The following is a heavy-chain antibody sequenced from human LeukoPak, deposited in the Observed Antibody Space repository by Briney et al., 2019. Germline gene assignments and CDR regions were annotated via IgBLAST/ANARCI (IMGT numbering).Heavy chain of an antibody. CDR2: INHSGST. D-gene: IGHD6-13*01. V-gene: IGHV4-34*01. CDR3: ARGSGGYYFDY. J-gene: IGHJ4*02. CDR1: GGSFSGYY. Sequence: SETLSLTCAVYGGSFSGYYWSWIRQPPGKGLEWIGEINHSGSTNYNPSLKSRVTISVDTSKNQFSLKLSSVTAADTAVYYCARGSGGYYFDYWGQGTLVPVSS.